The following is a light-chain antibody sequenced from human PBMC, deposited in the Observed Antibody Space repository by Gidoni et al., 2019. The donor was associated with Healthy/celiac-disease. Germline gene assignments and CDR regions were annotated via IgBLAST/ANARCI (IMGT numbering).Light chain of an antibody. V-gene: IGKV1-5*01. CDR1: QSISSW. J-gene: IGKJ1*01. CDR3: QQYNSYSPRT. CDR2: DGS. Sequence: RVTITCRASQSISSWLAWYQQKPGKAPKLLIYDGSSLESRVPSRFSGRGAGTEFTLTISSLQPDDFATYYCQQYNSYSPRTFGQGTKVEIK.